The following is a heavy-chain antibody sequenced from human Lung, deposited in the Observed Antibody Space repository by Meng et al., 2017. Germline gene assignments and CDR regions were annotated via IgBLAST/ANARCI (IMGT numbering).Heavy chain of an antibody. CDR2: ISVKNGEA. J-gene: IGHJ2*01. CDR1: GYIFTNDD. CDR3: ARYVPNGSFWYFDF. Sequence: QVQLVQSGADAKQPGASMNGSCTASGYIFTNDDISWVRQAPGQGLEWMGWISVKNGEAKYPQNFQGRVTMTTDTTTSTAYMELRSLTSDDTAVYYCARYVPNGSFWYFDFWGRGTLVTVSS. D-gene: IGHD6-13*01. V-gene: IGHV1-18*01.